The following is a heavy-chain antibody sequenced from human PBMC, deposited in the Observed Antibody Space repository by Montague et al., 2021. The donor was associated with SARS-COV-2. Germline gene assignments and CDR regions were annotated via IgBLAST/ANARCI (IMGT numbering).Heavy chain of an antibody. CDR3: ARSPHIAGSSLSYYFDN. Sequence: SETLSLTCSVSGGSITNYQWNWIRQSPGKGPEWIGYIYYIGDTNYNPSLRGRVTMSVDTSTNRFSLRLNSVTAADSAVYYCARSPHIAGSSLSYYFDNWGQGTLVTVSA. CDR2: IYYIGDT. D-gene: IGHD2-21*01. CDR1: GGSITNYQ. V-gene: IGHV4-59*01. J-gene: IGHJ4*02.